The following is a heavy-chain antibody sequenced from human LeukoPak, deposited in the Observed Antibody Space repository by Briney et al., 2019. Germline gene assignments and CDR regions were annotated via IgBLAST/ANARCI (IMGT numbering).Heavy chain of an antibody. V-gene: IGHV3-7*01. J-gene: IGHJ5*02. D-gene: IGHD5-24*01. CDR2: INSDGSEG. Sequence: GGSLRLSCAVSGFTFSGFWMSWSRQAPGKGLEWVASINSDGSEGYYADVVKGRFTISRDNSKNTLYLQMNSLRAEDTAVYYCAREKRHWFDPWGQGTLVTVPS. CDR1: GFTFSGFW. CDR3: AREKRHWFDP.